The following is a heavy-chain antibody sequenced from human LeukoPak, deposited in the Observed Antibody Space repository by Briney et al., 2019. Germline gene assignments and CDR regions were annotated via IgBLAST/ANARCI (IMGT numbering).Heavy chain of an antibody. V-gene: IGHV3-30*04. CDR3: ARDSSVRGVISD. Sequence: PGGSLRLSCAASGFRFSTYAMHWVRQAPGKGLEWVAVLSYDGSTEYYADSVKGRFTISRDNSKNTLYLQMNSLRAEDTAVYFCARDSSVRGVISDWGQGALLTVSS. D-gene: IGHD3-10*01. CDR1: GFRFSTYA. J-gene: IGHJ4*02. CDR2: LSYDGSTE.